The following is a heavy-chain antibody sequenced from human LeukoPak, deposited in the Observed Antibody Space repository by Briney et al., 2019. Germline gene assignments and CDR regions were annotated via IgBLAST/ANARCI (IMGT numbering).Heavy chain of an antibody. J-gene: IGHJ3*02. CDR1: GGSISSGGYY. CDR3: ARHRTAFDI. CDR2: INHSGST. Sequence: SQTLSLTCTVSGGSISSGGYYWSWIRQPPGKGLEWIGEINHSGSTNYNPSLKSRVTISVDTSKNQFSLKLSSVTAADTAVYYCARHRTAFDIWGQGTMVTVSS. V-gene: IGHV4-39*01.